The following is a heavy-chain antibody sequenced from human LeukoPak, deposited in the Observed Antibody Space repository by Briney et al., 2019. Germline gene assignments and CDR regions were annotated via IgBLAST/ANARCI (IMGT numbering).Heavy chain of an antibody. CDR1: GFTFSSYW. CDR3: AKPGSYGY. CDR2: IKEDGSEK. Sequence: GGSLRLSCAASGFTFSSYWMSWVRQAPGKGLEWVANIKEDGSEKYYVDSVKGRFTISRDNAKNSLYLQINSLRVEDTALYYCAKPGSYGYWGQGTLVPVSS. J-gene: IGHJ4*02. D-gene: IGHD1-26*01. V-gene: IGHV3-7*01.